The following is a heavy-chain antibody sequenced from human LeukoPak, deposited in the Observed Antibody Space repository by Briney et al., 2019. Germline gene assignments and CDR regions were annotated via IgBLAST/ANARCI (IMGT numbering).Heavy chain of an antibody. CDR1: GGSFSGYY. CDR2: INHSGST. D-gene: IGHD3-22*01. V-gene: IGHV4-34*01. Sequence: SETLSLTCAVYGGSFSGYYWNWIRQPPGKGLEWIGEINHSGSTNYNPSLKSRVTISVDTSKNQFSLKLSSVTAADTAVYYCARAPGITMIVVVFTPWFDPWGQGTLVTVSS. J-gene: IGHJ5*02. CDR3: ARAPGITMIVVVFTPWFDP.